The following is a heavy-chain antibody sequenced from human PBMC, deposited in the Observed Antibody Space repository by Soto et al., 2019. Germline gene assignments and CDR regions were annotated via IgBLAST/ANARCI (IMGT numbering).Heavy chain of an antibody. V-gene: IGHV4-59*08. CDR3: ARRWGRTFDY. D-gene: IGHD7-27*01. Sequence: SETLSLTCTVSGGSISSYYWSWIRQPPGKGLEWIGYIYYSATTNYNPSLKSRVTISVDTSKNQFSLKLSSVTAADTAVYYCARRWGRTFDYWGQGTLVTVSS. CDR2: IYYSATT. J-gene: IGHJ4*02. CDR1: GGSISSYY.